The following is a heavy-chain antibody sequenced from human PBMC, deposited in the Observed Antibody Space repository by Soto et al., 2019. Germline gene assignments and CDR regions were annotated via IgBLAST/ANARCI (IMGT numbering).Heavy chain of an antibody. CDR2: IYYSGST. CDR3: ARVMIVSSGCYYMDV. CDR1: GGTISSGGYY. D-gene: IGHD6-19*01. Sequence: SETLSLTCSVSGGTISSGGYYWSWIRQHPGKGLEWIGYIYYSGSTYHNPSLKSRVTISVDTSKNQFSLKLSSVTAADTAVYYCARVMIVSSGCYYMDVWGKGTTVTVSS. V-gene: IGHV4-31*03. J-gene: IGHJ6*03.